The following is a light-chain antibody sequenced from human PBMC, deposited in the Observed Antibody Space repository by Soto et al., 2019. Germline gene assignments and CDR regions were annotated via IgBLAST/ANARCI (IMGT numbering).Light chain of an antibody. Sequence: DIVMTQSPLSLPVNPGEPASISCRSSQSLLHSNGYNYLDWYLQKPGQSPQLLIYLGSNRASGVPDRFSGSGSGTDFTLKISRVETEDVGVYYCMQSLQTPYTFGQGTQLEIK. J-gene: IGKJ2*01. CDR3: MQSLQTPYT. V-gene: IGKV2-28*01. CDR1: QSLLHSNGYNY. CDR2: LGS.